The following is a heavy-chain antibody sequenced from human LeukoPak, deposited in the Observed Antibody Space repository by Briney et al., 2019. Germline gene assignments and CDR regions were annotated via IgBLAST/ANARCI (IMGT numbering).Heavy chain of an antibody. D-gene: IGHD3-10*01. CDR1: GYTFTSYG. CDR3: ARTTYYYGSGKKTGTFDI. CDR2: ISAYNGNT. V-gene: IGHV1-18*01. Sequence: ASVKVSCKASGYTFTSYGISWVRQAPGQGLEWMGWISAYNGNTNYAQKLQGRVTMTTDTSTSTAYMELGSLRSGDTAVYYCARTTYYYGSGKKTGTFDIWGQGTMVTVSS. J-gene: IGHJ3*02.